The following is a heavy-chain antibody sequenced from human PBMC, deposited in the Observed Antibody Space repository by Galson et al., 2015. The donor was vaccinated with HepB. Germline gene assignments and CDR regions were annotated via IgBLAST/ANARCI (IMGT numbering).Heavy chain of an antibody. J-gene: IGHJ3*02. CDR3: ASDGYSGYEDDAFDI. V-gene: IGHV3-21*01. D-gene: IGHD5-12*01. Sequence: SLRLSCAASGFTFSSYSMNWVRQAPGKGLEWVSSISSSSSYIYYADSVKGRFTISRDNAKNSLYLQMNSLRAEDTAVYYCASDGYSGYEDDAFDIWGQGTMVTVSS. CDR1: GFTFSSYS. CDR2: ISSSSSYI.